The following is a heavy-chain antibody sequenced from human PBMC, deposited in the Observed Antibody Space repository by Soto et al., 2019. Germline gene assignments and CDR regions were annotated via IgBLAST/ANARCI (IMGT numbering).Heavy chain of an antibody. D-gene: IGHD2-21*02. V-gene: IGHV1-46*03. Sequence: GASVKVSCKASGNTFSNYYIHWLRQAPGQGLEWMGTINPSGGHTTYAQKFLGRVTMTRDSSTSTLYMELTSLRFEDTAVYYCARGGHVVVVTAAFDYWGQGTLVTVSS. J-gene: IGHJ4*02. CDR3: ARGGHVVVVTAAFDY. CDR2: INPSGGHT. CDR1: GNTFSNYY.